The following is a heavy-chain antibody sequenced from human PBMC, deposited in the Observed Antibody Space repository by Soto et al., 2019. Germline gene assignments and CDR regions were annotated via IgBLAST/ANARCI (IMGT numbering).Heavy chain of an antibody. CDR1: GGTFSIYT. J-gene: IGHJ6*03. V-gene: IGHV1-69*04. CDR3: AREDGLRYFDWFGMDV. CDR2: IIPILGIA. Sequence: GASVKVSCKASGGTFSIYTISWVRQAPGQGLEWMGRIIPILGIANYAQKFQGRVTITADKSTSTAYMELSSLRSEDTAVYYCAREDGLRYFDWFGMDVWGKGTTVTVSS. D-gene: IGHD3-9*01.